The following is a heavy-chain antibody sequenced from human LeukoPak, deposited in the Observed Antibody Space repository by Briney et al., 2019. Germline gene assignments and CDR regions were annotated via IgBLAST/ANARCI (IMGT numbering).Heavy chain of an antibody. Sequence: GASVKVSCKASGYTFTNYTINWVRLAPGQGLEWMGWIDTNTGNPTYAQGYAGRFVFSLDTSVTATYLQISSLKAEDTAVYFCTRGRDTTGYFVYWGQGTLVTVSS. CDR3: TRGRDTTGYFVY. V-gene: IGHV7-4-1*02. CDR1: GYTFTNYT. CDR2: IDTNTGNP. D-gene: IGHD3-22*01. J-gene: IGHJ4*02.